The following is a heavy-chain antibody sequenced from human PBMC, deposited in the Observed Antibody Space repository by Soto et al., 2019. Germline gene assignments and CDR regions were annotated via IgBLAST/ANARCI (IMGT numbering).Heavy chain of an antibody. D-gene: IGHD1-1*01. Sequence: PSETLSLTCTVSGDFISYYSWTWIRQPAGKGLEWIGHVYSTGTIYYNPSLKSRATMSVDTSKNQFSLKLTSVNAADTAVYYCARYDLGQNARGFDPWGQGTLVTVSS. V-gene: IGHV4-4*07. J-gene: IGHJ5*02. CDR2: VYSTGTI. CDR1: GDFISYYS. CDR3: ARYDLGQNARGFDP.